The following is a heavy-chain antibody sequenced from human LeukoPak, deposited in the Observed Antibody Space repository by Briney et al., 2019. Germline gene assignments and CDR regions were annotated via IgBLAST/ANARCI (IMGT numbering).Heavy chain of an antibody. V-gene: IGHV3-48*03. J-gene: IGHJ4*02. CDR1: GFTFSSYE. CDR2: ISSSGSTI. CDR3: ARPSLYYFDY. Sequence: GGSLRLSCAASGFTFSSYEMNWVCQAPGKGLGWVSYISSSGSTIYYADSVKGRFTISRDNAKNSLYLQMNSLRAEDTAVYYCARPSLYYFDYWGQGTLVTVSS.